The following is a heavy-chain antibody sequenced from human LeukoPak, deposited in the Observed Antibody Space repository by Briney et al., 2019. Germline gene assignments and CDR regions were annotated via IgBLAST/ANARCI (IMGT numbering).Heavy chain of an antibody. CDR1: GYTFTSYY. V-gene: IGHV1-46*01. CDR2: INPSGGST. D-gene: IGHD2-2*01. Sequence: ASVKVSCKASGYTFTSYYMHWVRQAPGQGLEWMGIINPSGGSTNYAQKLQGRVTMTTDTSTSTAYMELRSLRSDDTAVYYCARESEDIVVVPAASAFDPWGQGTLVTVSS. CDR3: ARESEDIVVVPAASAFDP. J-gene: IGHJ5*02.